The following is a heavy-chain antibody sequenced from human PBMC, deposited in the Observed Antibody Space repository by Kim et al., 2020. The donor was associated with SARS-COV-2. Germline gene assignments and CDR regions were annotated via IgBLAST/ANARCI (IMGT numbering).Heavy chain of an antibody. Sequence: GGSLRLSCAASGFTFSSYSMNWVRQAPGKGLEWVSSISSSSSYIYYADSVKGRFTISRDNAKNSLYLQMNSLRAEDTAVYYCARDLSSSWYDYYYYGMDVWGQGTTVTVSS. CDR1: GFTFSSYS. CDR2: ISSSSSYI. V-gene: IGHV3-21*01. CDR3: ARDLSSSWYDYYYYGMDV. J-gene: IGHJ6*02. D-gene: IGHD6-13*01.